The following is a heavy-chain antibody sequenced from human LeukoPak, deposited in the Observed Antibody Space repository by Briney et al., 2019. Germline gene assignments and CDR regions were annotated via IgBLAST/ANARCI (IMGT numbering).Heavy chain of an antibody. Sequence: SETLSLTCTVSGGSIFSGSYYWNWVRQPPGKGLEWIGYIYYSGSTSYNPSLKSRVTISVDTSKKQFSLKLSSVTAADTAFYYCARYIVSYPHDAFDIWGQGTMVTVSS. V-gene: IGHV4-61*01. D-gene: IGHD1-26*01. CDR3: ARYIVSYPHDAFDI. CDR1: GGSIFSGSYY. J-gene: IGHJ3*02. CDR2: IYYSGST.